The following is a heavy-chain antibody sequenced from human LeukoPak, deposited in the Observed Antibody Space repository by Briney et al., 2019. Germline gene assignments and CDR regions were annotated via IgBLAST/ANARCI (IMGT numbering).Heavy chain of an antibody. CDR3: AKSGGRGEFDY. CDR2: ISNDGNNK. V-gene: IGHV3-30*18. J-gene: IGHJ4*02. Sequence: GMSLRLSCAASGFPFSSYGMHWVRQAPGKGLEWVAAISNDGNNKFYADSVKGRFTISRDNPKNTLYLQMNSLRAEDTAVYYCAKSGGRGEFDYWGQGTLVTVSS. CDR1: GFPFSSYG. D-gene: IGHD3-16*01.